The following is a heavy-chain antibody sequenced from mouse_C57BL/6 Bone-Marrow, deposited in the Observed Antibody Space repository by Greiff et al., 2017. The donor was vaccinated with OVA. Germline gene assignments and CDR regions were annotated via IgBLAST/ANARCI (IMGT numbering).Heavy chain of an antibody. CDR1: GYTFTSYW. CDR2: IDPSDSYT. V-gene: IGHV1-69*01. CDR3: ARGGYSSYFWYVDV. Sequence: VQLQQPGAELVMPGASVKLSCKASGYTFTSYWMHWVKQRPGQGLEWIGEIDPSDSYTNYNQKFKGKSTLTVDKSSSTAYMQLSSLTSEDSAVYYCARGGYSSYFWYVDVWGTGTTVTVSS. D-gene: IGHD2-5*01. J-gene: IGHJ1*03.